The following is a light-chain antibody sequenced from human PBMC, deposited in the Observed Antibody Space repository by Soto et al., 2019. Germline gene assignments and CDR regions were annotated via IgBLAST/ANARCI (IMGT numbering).Light chain of an antibody. Sequence: EIVMTQSPATLSVSPGEKATLSCRASQSVTSNLAWYQQKFGQAPRLLIYGASTRATGIPARFSGSGSGTEFTLTISSLQSEDFAVYYCQHYNNWPFTFGGGTKVEIK. CDR1: QSVTSN. CDR3: QHYNNWPFT. J-gene: IGKJ4*01. CDR2: GAS. V-gene: IGKV3-15*01.